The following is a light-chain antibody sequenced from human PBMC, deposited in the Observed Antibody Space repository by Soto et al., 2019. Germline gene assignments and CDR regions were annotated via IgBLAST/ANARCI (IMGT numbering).Light chain of an antibody. CDR2: GAS. CDR3: HQYGTSPYT. J-gene: IGKJ2*01. Sequence: EIVLTQSPGTLSLSPGERGTLSCRASQSAISSYLAWYQQKPGQAPRLLIYGASSRATGIPDRFSGSGSGTDFTLTISRVEPEDFAVYYCHQYGTSPYTFGQGTKLEIK. V-gene: IGKV3-20*01. CDR1: QSAISSY.